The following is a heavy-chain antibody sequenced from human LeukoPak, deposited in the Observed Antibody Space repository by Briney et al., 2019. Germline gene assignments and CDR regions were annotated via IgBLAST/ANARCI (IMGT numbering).Heavy chain of an antibody. CDR1: GFIFSSYA. J-gene: IGHJ4*02. V-gene: IGHV3-21*01. CDR2: VNTVSSYI. Sequence: PGGSLRLSCAASGFIFSSYAMSWVRQAPGKGLEWVASVNTVSSYIYYADSMRGRFTISRDNAKNSLFLQMNSLRAGDTAVYYCARLRRNSDRSDFFYYYDHWGQGTLVTVSS. D-gene: IGHD3-22*01. CDR3: ARLRRNSDRSDFFYYYDH.